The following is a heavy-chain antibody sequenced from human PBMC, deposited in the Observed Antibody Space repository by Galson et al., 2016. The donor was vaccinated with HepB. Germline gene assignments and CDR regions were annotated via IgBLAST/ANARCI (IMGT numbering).Heavy chain of an antibody. D-gene: IGHD6-13*01. Sequence: QSGAEVKKPGESLKISCKASGYSFTNYWIAWVRQMPGKGLEWMGIIWPGDSETRYSPSFQGQVTIPADKSISIAYLQWSSLRASDTAVYYCARQGDYSNQWSPFDYWGQGALVTVSS. V-gene: IGHV5-51*01. CDR2: IWPGDSET. CDR1: GYSFTNYW. J-gene: IGHJ4*02. CDR3: ARQGDYSNQWSPFDY.